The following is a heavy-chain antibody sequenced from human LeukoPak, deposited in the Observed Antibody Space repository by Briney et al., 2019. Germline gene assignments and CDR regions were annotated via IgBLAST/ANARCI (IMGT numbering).Heavy chain of an antibody. Sequence: SETLSLTCAVYGGFFSGYYWSWIRQPPGKGLEWIGEINHSGSTNYNPSLKSRVTISVDTSKNQFSLRLSSVTASDTAVYYCARGVGRLRYCSSTSCSHDYWGQGTLVTVSS. V-gene: IGHV4-34*01. J-gene: IGHJ4*02. CDR1: GGFFSGYY. CDR3: ARGVGRLRYCSSTSCSHDY. D-gene: IGHD2-2*01. CDR2: INHSGST.